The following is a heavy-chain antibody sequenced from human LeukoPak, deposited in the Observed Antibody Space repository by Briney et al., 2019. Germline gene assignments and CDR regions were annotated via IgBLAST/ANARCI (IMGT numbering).Heavy chain of an antibody. CDR3: ARVRGVYFFDY. V-gene: IGHV3-48*03. CDR2: ISSSGSTM. J-gene: IGHJ4*02. Sequence: PGGSLRLSCAASGFTFSSYAMNWVRQAPGKGLEWVSCISSSGSTMYYADSVKGRFTISRDNAKNSLYLQMNSLRAEDTAVYYCARVRGVYFFDYWGQGTLVTVSS. D-gene: IGHD3-10*01. CDR1: GFTFSSYA.